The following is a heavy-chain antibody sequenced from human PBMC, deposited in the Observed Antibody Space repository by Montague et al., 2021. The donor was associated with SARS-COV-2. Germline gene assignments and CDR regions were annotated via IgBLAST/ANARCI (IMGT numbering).Heavy chain of an antibody. J-gene: IGHJ4*02. CDR1: GFTFSSYE. Sequence: SLRLSCAASGFTFSSYELNWVRQAPGSGLEWVSYISSSGSTIYYADSVKGRFTISRDNAKNSLYLQMNSLRAEDTAVYYCARDGALYSSGWWGGDFDYWGQGTLVTVSS. CDR3: ARDGALYSSGWWGGDFDY. D-gene: IGHD6-19*01. CDR2: ISSSGSTI. V-gene: IGHV3-48*03.